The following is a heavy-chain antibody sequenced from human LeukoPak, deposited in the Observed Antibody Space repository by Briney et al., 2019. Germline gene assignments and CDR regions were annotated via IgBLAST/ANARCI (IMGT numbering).Heavy chain of an antibody. CDR1: GVSISSGGYS. D-gene: IGHD6-19*01. CDR2: IYHSGST. J-gene: IGHJ5*02. CDR3: ARGLRSSGWYGFDP. V-gene: IGHV4-30-2*01. Sequence: SETLSLTCAVSGVSISSGGYSWSWIRQPPGKGLEWIGYIYHSGSTYYNPSLKSRVTISVDRSKNQFSLKLSSVTAADTAVYYCARGLRSSGWYGFDPWGQGTLVTVSS.